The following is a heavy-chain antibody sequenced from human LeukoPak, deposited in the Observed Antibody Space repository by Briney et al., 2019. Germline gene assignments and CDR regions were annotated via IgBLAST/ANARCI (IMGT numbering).Heavy chain of an antibody. D-gene: IGHD5-12*01. CDR2: MNPNSGNT. V-gene: IGHV1-8*01. CDR1: GYTFTSYD. J-gene: IGHJ4*02. Sequence: GASVKVSCKASGYTFTSYDINWVRQATGQGLEWMGWMNPNSGNTGYAQKFQGRVTMTRNTSISTAYMELSSLRSEDTAVYYCARGKRGYSGYDWLGDYWGQGTLVTVSS. CDR3: ARGKRGYSGYDWLGDY.